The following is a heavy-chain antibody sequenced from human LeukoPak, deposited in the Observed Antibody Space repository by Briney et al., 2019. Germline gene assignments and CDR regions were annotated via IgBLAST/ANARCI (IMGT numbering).Heavy chain of an antibody. D-gene: IGHD4-17*01. V-gene: IGHV4-59*11. CDR2: ISYIGST. CDR3: ARDPTTVTKGLDI. J-gene: IGHJ3*02. CDR1: GGSFSSHY. Sequence: PSETLSLTCTVSGGSFSSHYWSWTRQPPGKGLEWIGYISYIGSTNYNPSLKSRVTISVDTSKNQFSLKLSSVTAADTAVNYCARDPTTVTKGLDIWGQGTMVTVSS.